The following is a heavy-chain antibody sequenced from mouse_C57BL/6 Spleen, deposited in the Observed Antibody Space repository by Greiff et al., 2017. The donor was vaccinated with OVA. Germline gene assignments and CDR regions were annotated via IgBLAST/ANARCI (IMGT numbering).Heavy chain of an antibody. V-gene: IGHV1-69*01. CDR2: IDPSDSYT. D-gene: IGHD4-1*01. Sequence: QVQLQQPGAELVMPGASVKLSCKASGYTFTSYWMHWVKQRPGQGLEWIGEIDPSDSYTNYNQKFKGKSTLTVDKSSSTAYMQLSSLTSEDSAVYYCARKLGGPHYAMDYWGQGTSVTVSS. J-gene: IGHJ4*01. CDR3: ARKLGGPHYAMDY. CDR1: GYTFTSYW.